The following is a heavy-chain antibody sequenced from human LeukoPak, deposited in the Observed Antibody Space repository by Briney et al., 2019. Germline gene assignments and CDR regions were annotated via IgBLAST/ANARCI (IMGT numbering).Heavy chain of an antibody. CDR2: IYYSGST. D-gene: IGHD3-22*01. CDR3: AREGYDSTGYYYGY. Sequence: PSETPSLTCTVSGGSISRSTYYWGWIRQPPGKGLEWIGSIYYSGSTYYNPSLKSRVTISVDTSKNQFSLKLSSVTAADTAVYYCAREGYDSTGYYYGYWGQGTLVTVSS. J-gene: IGHJ4*02. CDR1: GGSISRSTYY. V-gene: IGHV4-39*07.